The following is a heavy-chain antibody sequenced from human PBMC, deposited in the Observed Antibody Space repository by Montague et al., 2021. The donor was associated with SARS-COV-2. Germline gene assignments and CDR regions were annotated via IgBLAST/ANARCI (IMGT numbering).Heavy chain of an antibody. CDR3: ARDGLERQLWMLGWFDP. D-gene: IGHD1-1*01. CDR2: IYTSGST. CDR1: GGSISSYY. V-gene: IGHV4-4*07. J-gene: IGHJ5*02. Sequence: SETLSLTCTVSGGSISSYYWSWIRQPAGKGLEWIGRIYTSGSTNYNPSLKSRVTMSVDTSKNQFSLKLRSVTAADTAVYFCARDGLERQLWMLGWFDPWGQGTLVTVSS.